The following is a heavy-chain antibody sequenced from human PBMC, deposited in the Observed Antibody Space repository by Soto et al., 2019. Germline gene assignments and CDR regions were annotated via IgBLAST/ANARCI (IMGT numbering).Heavy chain of an antibody. V-gene: IGHV4-30-2*01. CDR2: IYHSGSA. D-gene: IGHD2-2*01. J-gene: IGHJ5*01. CDR1: GGSISSGGYY. Sequence: SETLSLTCAVSGGSISSGGYYWSWIRQPPGKGLEWIGYIYHSGSAYYNPSLKSRVTISVDRSKNQFSLKLSSVTAADTAVYHCARHFFAVPAGRRLVWFVLWGQGTLVTVSS. CDR3: ARHFFAVPAGRRLVWFVL.